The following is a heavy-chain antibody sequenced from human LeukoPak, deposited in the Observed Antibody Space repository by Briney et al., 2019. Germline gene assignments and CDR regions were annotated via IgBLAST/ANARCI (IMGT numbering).Heavy chain of an antibody. CDR3: ARGRPGDYFDY. Sequence: GSVKVSCKASGYTLTGYFMHWVRQAPGQGLEWMGWINPNSGGTSYLQNFQGRVTMTRDTSISTAYMDLSRLRSDDTAVYYCARGRPGDYFDYWGQGTLVTVSS. V-gene: IGHV1-2*02. J-gene: IGHJ4*02. D-gene: IGHD6-25*01. CDR2: INPNSGGT. CDR1: GYTLTGYF.